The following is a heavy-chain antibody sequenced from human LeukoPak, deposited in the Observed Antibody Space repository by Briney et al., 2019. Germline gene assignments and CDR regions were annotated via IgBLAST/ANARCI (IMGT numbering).Heavy chain of an antibody. Sequence: SETLSLTCAVYGGSFSNYYWSWIRQTPGKGLEWIGYIYYSGSTNYNPSLKSRVTISVDTSKNQFSLKLSSVTAADTAVYYCAREEARIAVAGTGFFDYWGQGTLVTVSS. CDR2: IYYSGST. CDR1: GGSFSNYY. J-gene: IGHJ4*02. V-gene: IGHV4-59*01. CDR3: AREEARIAVAGTGFFDY. D-gene: IGHD6-19*01.